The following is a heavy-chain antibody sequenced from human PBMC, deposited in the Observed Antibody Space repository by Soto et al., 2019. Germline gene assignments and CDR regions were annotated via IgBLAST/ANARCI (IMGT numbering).Heavy chain of an antibody. CDR2: ISAYNGNT. Sequence: VASVKVSCKASGYTFTSYGISWVRQAPGQGLEWMGWISAYNGNTNYAQKLQGRVTVTTDTSTSTAYMELRSLRSDDTAVYYCARDLTAYYYDSSGYGLDYWGQGTLVTVS. V-gene: IGHV1-18*04. CDR1: GYTFTSYG. CDR3: ARDLTAYYYDSSGYGLDY. D-gene: IGHD3-22*01. J-gene: IGHJ4*02.